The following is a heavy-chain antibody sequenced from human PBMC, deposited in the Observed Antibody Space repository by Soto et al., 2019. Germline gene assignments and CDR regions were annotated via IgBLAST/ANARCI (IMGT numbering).Heavy chain of an antibody. V-gene: IGHV4-39*01. Sequence: KTSETLSLTCTVSGASISTSSYYWGWVRQPPGKGLEWIGTIYKSGSTYYNPSLKSRVTISVDTPKKQFSLKLSSVTAAGTAVYYCASQVGYCTNGVCYSHYYYMDVWGKGTTVTVSS. CDR1: GASISTSSYY. CDR3: ASQVGYCTNGVCYSHYYYMDV. CDR2: IYKSGST. D-gene: IGHD2-8*01. J-gene: IGHJ6*03.